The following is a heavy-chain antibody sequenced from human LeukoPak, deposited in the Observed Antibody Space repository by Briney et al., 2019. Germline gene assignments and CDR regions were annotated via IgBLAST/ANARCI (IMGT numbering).Heavy chain of an antibody. D-gene: IGHD3-16*01. CDR1: GFTLSNYA. Sequence: GGSLRLSCAASGFTLSNYAMSWVRQAPGKGLEWVSVISGSGGRTDYVDSVKGRFTISRDKSKNTLFLQMNSLRGEDTAVYYCEKKAGSNVYFDVFVIGAKGKTVPVS. V-gene: IGHV3-23*01. CDR2: ISGSGGRT. CDR3: EKKAGSNVYFDVFVI. J-gene: IGHJ3*02.